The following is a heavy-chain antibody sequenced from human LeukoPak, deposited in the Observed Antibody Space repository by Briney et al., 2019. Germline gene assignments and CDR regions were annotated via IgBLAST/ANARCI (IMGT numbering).Heavy chain of an antibody. CDR1: GFTFSSYG. Sequence: GGTLRLSCAASGFTFSSYGMSWVRQAPGKGLEWVSAISGRGGSTYYADSVEGRFTISRDNSKNTLYLQMNSLRAEDTAVYYCARLREIPVFGVVTKSTSYFDYWGQGTLVTVSS. CDR3: ARLREIPVFGVVTKSTSYFDY. CDR2: ISGRGGST. D-gene: IGHD3-3*01. V-gene: IGHV3-23*01. J-gene: IGHJ4*02.